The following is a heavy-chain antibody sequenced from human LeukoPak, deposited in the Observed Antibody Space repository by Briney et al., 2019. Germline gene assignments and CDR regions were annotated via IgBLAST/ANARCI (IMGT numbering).Heavy chain of an antibody. V-gene: IGHV3-30*02. CDR2: IRYDGSNK. J-gene: IGHJ5*02. CDR3: ARDSMLLPYNWFDP. Sequence: GGSLRLSCAASGFTFSSYGMHWVRQAPGKGLEWVAFIRYDGSNKYYADSVKGRVTISRDNSKNTLYLQMNSLRAEDTAVYYCARDSMLLPYNWFDPWGQGTLVTVSS. D-gene: IGHD2-8*01. CDR1: GFTFSSYG.